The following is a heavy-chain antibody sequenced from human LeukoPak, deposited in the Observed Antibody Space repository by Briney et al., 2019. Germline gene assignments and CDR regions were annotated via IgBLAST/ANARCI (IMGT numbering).Heavy chain of an antibody. V-gene: IGHV3-23*01. Sequence: PGGSLRLSCAASGFTFTSYSMNWVRQAPGKGLEWVSTISGGGGSTYYADSVKGRFTISRDNSKNTLYLQMNSLRAEDTAVYYCAKDQPPGYWGQGTLVTVSS. D-gene: IGHD1-1*01. CDR2: ISGGGGST. CDR3: AKDQPPGY. J-gene: IGHJ4*02. CDR1: GFTFTSYS.